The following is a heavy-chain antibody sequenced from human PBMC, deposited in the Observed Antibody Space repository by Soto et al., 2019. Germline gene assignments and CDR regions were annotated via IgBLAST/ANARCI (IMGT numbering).Heavy chain of an antibody. D-gene: IGHD3-3*01. CDR1: GGTFSSYA. Sequence: SVKVSCKASGGTFSSYAISWVRQAPGRGLEWMGGIIPIFGTANYAQKFQGRVTITADESTSTAYMELSSLRSEDTAVYYCARSVMIFGVVTPYYYGMDVWGQGTTVTVSS. V-gene: IGHV1-69*13. J-gene: IGHJ6*02. CDR3: ARSVMIFGVVTPYYYGMDV. CDR2: IIPIFGTA.